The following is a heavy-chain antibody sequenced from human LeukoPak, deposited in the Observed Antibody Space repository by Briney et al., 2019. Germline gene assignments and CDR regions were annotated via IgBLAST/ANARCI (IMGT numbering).Heavy chain of an antibody. J-gene: IGHJ5*02. D-gene: IGHD3-10*01. Sequence: SETLSLTCTVSGGSISSGDYYWSWIRQPPGKGLEWIGYIYYSGSTYYNPSLKSRVTISVDTSKIQFSLKLSSVTAADTAVYYCARGVYYYGSGRFDPWGQGTLVTVSS. CDR3: ARGVYYYGSGRFDP. CDR1: GGSISSGDYY. CDR2: IYYSGST. V-gene: IGHV4-30-4*01.